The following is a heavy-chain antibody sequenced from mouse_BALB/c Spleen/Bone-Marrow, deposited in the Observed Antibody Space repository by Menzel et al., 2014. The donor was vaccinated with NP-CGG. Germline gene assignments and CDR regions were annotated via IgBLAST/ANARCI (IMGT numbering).Heavy chain of an antibody. CDR3: AREDMGYGNNDWFAY. CDR1: GYTFTSYW. J-gene: IGHJ3*01. V-gene: IGHV1S41*01. D-gene: IGHD2-1*01. CDR2: IAPGSGRT. Sequence: DLVKPGASVKLSCKASGYTFTSYWINWIKQRPGQGLEWIGRIAPGSGRTYYHEMFKGKATLTVDTSSSAAYIQRSSLSSEDSAVYFCAREDMGYGNNDWFAYLGQGTPVTVSA.